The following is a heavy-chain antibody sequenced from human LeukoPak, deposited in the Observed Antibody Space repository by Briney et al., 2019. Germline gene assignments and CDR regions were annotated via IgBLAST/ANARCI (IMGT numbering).Heavy chain of an antibody. J-gene: IGHJ5*02. CDR1: GYTFTSYD. D-gene: IGHD1-26*01. CDR2: MNPNSGNT. CDR3: ARGLPKGREVNLFGP. Sequence: ASVKVSCKASGYTFTSYDINWVRQATGQGLEWMGWMNPNSGNTGYAQKFQGRVTMTRNTSISTAYMELSSLRSEDTAGYYCARGLPKGREVNLFGPWGQGTLVTVSS. V-gene: IGHV1-8*01.